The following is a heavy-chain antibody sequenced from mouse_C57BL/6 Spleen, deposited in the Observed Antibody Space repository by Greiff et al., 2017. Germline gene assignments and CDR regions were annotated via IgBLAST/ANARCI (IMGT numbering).Heavy chain of an antibody. CDR2: IDPSDSYT. J-gene: IGHJ2*01. CDR3: ARRGSKYYFDD. CDR1: GYTFTSYW. D-gene: IGHD2-5*01. Sequence: VQLQQPGAELVRPGTSVKLSCKASGYTFTSYWMHWVKQRPGQGLEWIGVIDPSDSYTNYNQKFKGKATLTVDTSSSTAYMQLSSLTSEDSAVYYCARRGSKYYFDDWGQGTTLTVSS. V-gene: IGHV1-59*01.